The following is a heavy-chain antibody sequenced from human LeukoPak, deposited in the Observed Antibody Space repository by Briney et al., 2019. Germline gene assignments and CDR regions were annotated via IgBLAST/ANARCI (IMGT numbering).Heavy chain of an antibody. CDR2: IKSKTDGGTT. CDR3: TTDLSSIVGATFFDY. J-gene: IGHJ4*02. Sequence: GGSLRLSCTASGFTFSNYGMHWVRQAPGKGLEWVGRIKSKTDGGTTDYAAPVKGRFTISRDDSKNTLYLQMNSLKTEDTAVYYCTTDLSSIVGATFFDYWGQGTLVTVSS. D-gene: IGHD1-26*01. V-gene: IGHV3-15*01. CDR1: GFTFSNYG.